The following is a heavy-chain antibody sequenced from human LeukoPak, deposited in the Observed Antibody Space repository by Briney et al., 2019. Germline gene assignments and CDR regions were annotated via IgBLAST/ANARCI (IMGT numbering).Heavy chain of an antibody. Sequence: GGSLRLSCAASGFTFDDYGMSWVRQAPGKGLEWVSGINWNGGSTGYADSVKGRFTISRDNSKNTLYLQMNSLRAEDTAVYYCARQHYSNNYYYYYMDVWGKGTTVTVSS. CDR3: ARQHYSNNYYYYYMDV. J-gene: IGHJ6*03. CDR1: GFTFDDYG. V-gene: IGHV3-20*04. CDR2: INWNGGST. D-gene: IGHD3-10*01.